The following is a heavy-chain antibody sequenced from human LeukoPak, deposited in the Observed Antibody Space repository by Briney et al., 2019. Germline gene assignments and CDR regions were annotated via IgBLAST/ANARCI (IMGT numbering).Heavy chain of an antibody. V-gene: IGHV1-2*02. CDR2: INPNSGGT. D-gene: IGHD2-15*01. CDR1: GYTFTGYY. J-gene: IGHJ5*02. Sequence: ASVKVSCKASGYTFTGYYMHWVRQAPGQGLEWMGWINPNSGGTNYAQKFQGRVTMTRDTSISTAYMELSSLRSEDTAVYYCARGTVVVVADYWFDPWGQGTLVTVSS. CDR3: ARGTVVVVADYWFDP.